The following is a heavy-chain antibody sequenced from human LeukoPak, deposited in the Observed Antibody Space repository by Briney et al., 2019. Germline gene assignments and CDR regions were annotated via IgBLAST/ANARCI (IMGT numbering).Heavy chain of an antibody. D-gene: IGHD2-2*02. CDR1: GGTFSSYA. V-gene: IGHV1-69*01. J-gene: IGHJ6*02. CDR3: ASGQLPYRVLYYYGMDV. Sequence: ASVKVSCKASGGTFSSYAISWVRQAPGQGLEWMGGIIPIFGTANYAQKFQGRVTITADESTSTAYMELSSLRSEDTAVYYCASGQLPYRVLYYYGMDVWGQGTTVTVSS. CDR2: IIPIFGTA.